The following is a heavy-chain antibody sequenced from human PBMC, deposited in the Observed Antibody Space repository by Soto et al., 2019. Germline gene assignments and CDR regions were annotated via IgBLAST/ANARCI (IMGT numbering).Heavy chain of an antibody. D-gene: IGHD2-15*01. Sequence: SETLSLICFVSGGSISRTTYYWGWVHQPPRKGLEWIGSIYYSGNTYYNPSLRSRVSISVDTSKNQFSLKLRSVTAADMAVYYCEGADHGAFDIWGPGTMVTVSS. CDR1: GGSISRTTYY. J-gene: IGHJ3*02. CDR2: IYYSGNT. V-gene: IGHV4-39*01. CDR3: EGADHGAFDI.